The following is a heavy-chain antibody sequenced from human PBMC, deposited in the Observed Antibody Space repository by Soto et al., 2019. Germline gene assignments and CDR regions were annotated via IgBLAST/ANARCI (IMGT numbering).Heavy chain of an antibody. CDR1: GFTFSDYY. CDR2: ISSSGSTI. CDR3: ARDRESEVYYYGMDV. Sequence: LRLSCAASGFTFSDYYMSWIRQAPGKGLEWVSYISSSGSTIYYADSVKGRFTISRDNAKNSLYLQMNSLRAEDTAVYYCARDRESEVYYYGMDVWGQGTTVTVSS. V-gene: IGHV3-11*01. J-gene: IGHJ6*02.